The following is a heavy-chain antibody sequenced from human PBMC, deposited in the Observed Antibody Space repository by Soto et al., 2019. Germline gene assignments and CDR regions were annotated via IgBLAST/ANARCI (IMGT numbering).Heavy chain of an antibody. CDR2: INQDGSER. D-gene: IGHD3-16*01. J-gene: IGHJ4*02. Sequence: EVQLVESGGGLVQPGGSLRLPCAASGFTFSTYWMTWVRQPPGKGLEWVASINQDGSERYYVDSVRGRFTISRENAKNSLYLQMNSLRAEETAVYYCVCGGNFFVYWGQGTLVTVSP. CDR3: VCGGNFFVY. CDR1: GFTFSTYW. V-gene: IGHV3-7*01.